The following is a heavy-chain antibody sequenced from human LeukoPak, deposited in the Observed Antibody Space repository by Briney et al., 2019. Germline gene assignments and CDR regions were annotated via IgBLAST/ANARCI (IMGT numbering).Heavy chain of an antibody. CDR3: AVRGDHYGTDYFDY. Sequence: KPSETLSLTCTVSGGSISSGGYYWSWIRQHPGKGLEWIGYIYYSGSTYYNPSLKSRVTISVDTSKNQFSLKLSSVTAADTAVYYCAVRGDHYGTDYFDYWGQGTLVTVSS. CDR1: GGSISSGGYY. D-gene: IGHD4-17*01. V-gene: IGHV4-31*03. J-gene: IGHJ4*02. CDR2: IYYSGST.